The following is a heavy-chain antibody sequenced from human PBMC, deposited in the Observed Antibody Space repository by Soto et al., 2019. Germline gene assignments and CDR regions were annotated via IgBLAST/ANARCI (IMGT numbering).Heavy chain of an antibody. CDR2: IRSKDNSYAT. D-gene: IGHD1-26*01. CDR3: IRTYSGHDY. Sequence: GGSLRLSCAASGFTFSGSAMHWVRQASGKGLEWVGRIRSKDNSYATAYAASVKGRFNISREDSKNTAYLQMNSLKTEDTAVYYCIRTYSGHDYWGQGTMVTVSS. CDR1: GFTFSGSA. V-gene: IGHV3-73*01. J-gene: IGHJ4*02.